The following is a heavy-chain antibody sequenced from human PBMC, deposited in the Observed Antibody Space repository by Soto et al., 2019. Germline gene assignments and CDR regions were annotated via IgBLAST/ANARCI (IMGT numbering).Heavy chain of an antibody. V-gene: IGHV4-34*01. D-gene: IGHD3-16*01. CDR3: ARVEFTYNYRGLDY. J-gene: IGHJ4*02. CDR2: IDHSGST. CDR1: GGSFRGYY. Sequence: QVQLQQWGTGLLKPSETLSLTCAVYGGSFRGYYWTWIRQPPGKGLEMIGAIDHSGSTTYNTSLTRRVTISVDTSKNQFSLKLASVTAADTAVYYCARVEFTYNYRGLDYWGQGTLVTVSS.